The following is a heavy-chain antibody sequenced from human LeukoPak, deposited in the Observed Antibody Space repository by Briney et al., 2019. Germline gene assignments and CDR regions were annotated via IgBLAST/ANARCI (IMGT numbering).Heavy chain of an antibody. CDR1: GYSISSGFY. V-gene: IGHV4-38-2*02. CDR2: IYHSGST. CDR3: ARRTFGGVIKY. Sequence: SETLSLTCTVSGYSISSGFYWGWIRPPPGKGLECIGSIYHSGSTYYNPSLKSRVTISVDTSKNQFSLKLSSVTAADTAVYHCARRTFGGVIKYWGQGTLVTVSS. D-gene: IGHD3-16*02. J-gene: IGHJ4*02.